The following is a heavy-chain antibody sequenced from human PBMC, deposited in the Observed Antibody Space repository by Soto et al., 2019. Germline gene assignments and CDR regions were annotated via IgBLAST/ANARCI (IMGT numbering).Heavy chain of an antibody. V-gene: IGHV3-74*03. D-gene: IGHD3-10*01. CDR3: AREGSLGLDV. CDR2: INGDGASL. J-gene: IGHJ6*02. CDR1: GFIFSSFW. Sequence: EVRLEEAGGGFVQPGGSLRVSCSGSGFIFSSFWMHWVRQGPGRGLEWVSRINGDGASLAYAESVKGRISISRANVKNTLHLQMNSLGVDDTAVYFCAREGSLGLDVWGRGTTVTVSS.